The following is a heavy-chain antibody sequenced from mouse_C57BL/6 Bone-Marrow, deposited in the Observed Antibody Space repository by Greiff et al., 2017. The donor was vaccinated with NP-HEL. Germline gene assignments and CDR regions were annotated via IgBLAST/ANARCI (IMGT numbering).Heavy chain of an antibody. Sequence: VKLKQSGPGLVAPSQSLSITCTVSGFSLTSYAISWVRQPPGKGLEWLGVIWTGGGTNYNSALKSRLSISKDNSKSQVFLKMNSLQTDDTARYYCARKKGSSGSYYFDYWGQGTTLTVSS. CDR2: IWTGGGT. D-gene: IGHD3-2*02. CDR3: ARKKGSSGSYYFDY. J-gene: IGHJ2*01. CDR1: GFSLTSYA. V-gene: IGHV2-9-1*01.